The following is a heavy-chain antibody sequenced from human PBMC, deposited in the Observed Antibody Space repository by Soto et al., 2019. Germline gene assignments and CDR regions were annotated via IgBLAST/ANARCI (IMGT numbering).Heavy chain of an antibody. J-gene: IGHJ3*02. CDR2: ISAYNGNT. CDR3: ARIIYSGSDTDAFDS. V-gene: IGHV1-18*01. D-gene: IGHD1-26*01. CDR1: GYTLTSYG. Sequence: VQLLQSGAEVKKPGASVKVSCKASGYTLTSYGISCVRQAPGQGLEWMGWISAYNGNTHSAQKLQGRVTMTTDTSTSTAYMELRSLRTVDKAVYYCARIIYSGSDTDAFDSWGQGTMVTFSS.